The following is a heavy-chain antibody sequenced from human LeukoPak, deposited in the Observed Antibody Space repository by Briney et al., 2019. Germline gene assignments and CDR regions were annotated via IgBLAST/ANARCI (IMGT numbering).Heavy chain of an antibody. CDR3: ASISSGR. J-gene: IGHJ4*02. D-gene: IGHD3-10*01. Sequence: SETLSLTCTVSGGSISSYYWSWIRQPPGKGLEWIGYIYYSGSTNYNPSLKSRVTISVDTSKNQFSLKLSSVTAADTAVYYCASISSGRWGQGTLVTVSS. CDR1: GGSISSYY. CDR2: IYYSGST. V-gene: IGHV4-59*01.